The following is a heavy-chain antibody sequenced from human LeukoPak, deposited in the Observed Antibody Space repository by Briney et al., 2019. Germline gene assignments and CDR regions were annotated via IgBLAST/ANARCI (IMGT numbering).Heavy chain of an antibody. D-gene: IGHD4/OR15-4a*01. V-gene: IGHV3-53*04. CDR1: GFTVSSNY. CDR3: AKGVPGFDP. J-gene: IGHJ5*02. CDR2: IYSGGST. Sequence: GGSLRLSCAASGFTVSSNYMSWVRQAPGKGLEGVSGIYSGGSTYYADSVMRRFTISRHHSKNTLYLQMNSLRAEDTAVYYCAKGVPGFDPWGQGPLVTVSS.